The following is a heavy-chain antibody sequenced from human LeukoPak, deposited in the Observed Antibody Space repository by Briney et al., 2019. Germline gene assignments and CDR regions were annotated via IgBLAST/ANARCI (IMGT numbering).Heavy chain of an antibody. D-gene: IGHD3-22*01. Sequence: GGSLRLSCAASGFTFSSYWMHWVRQAPGKGLVWVSRINTDGSSTSYADSVKGRFTISRDNSKNTPYLQMNSLRAEDTAVYYCARSGYYPWYFDYWGQGTLVTVSS. CDR2: INTDGSST. CDR3: ARSGYYPWYFDY. V-gene: IGHV3-74*01. CDR1: GFTFSSYW. J-gene: IGHJ4*02.